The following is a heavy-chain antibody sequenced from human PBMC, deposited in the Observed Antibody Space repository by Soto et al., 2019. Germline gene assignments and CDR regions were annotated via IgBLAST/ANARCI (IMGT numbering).Heavy chain of an antibody. V-gene: IGHV5-51*01. Sequence: GESLKISCKGSGYSLTSYWIGWVRQMPGKGLEWMGIIYPGDSDTRYSPSFQGQVTISADKSISTAYLQWSSLKASDTAMYYCARCGIAVDGDYYYYYVMDVWAQGTTVTVS. CDR3: ARCGIAVDGDYYYYYVMDV. J-gene: IGHJ6*02. CDR1: GYSLTSYW. CDR2: IYPGDSDT. D-gene: IGHD6-19*01.